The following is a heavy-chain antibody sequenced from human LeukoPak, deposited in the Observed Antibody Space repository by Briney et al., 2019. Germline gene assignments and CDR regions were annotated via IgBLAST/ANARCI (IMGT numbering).Heavy chain of an antibody. Sequence: SETLSLTCAVSGDSISVSYWGWIRQPPGKGLEWIVFLSYSGTTSYNPSLKGRLSISGDTSRNQFSLKLDSVTAADTAVYYCARQTYYDNRLLSAYWGQGILVTVSS. J-gene: IGHJ4*02. D-gene: IGHD3-22*01. CDR2: LSYSGTT. CDR1: GDSISVSY. V-gene: IGHV4-59*08. CDR3: ARQTYYDNRLLSAY.